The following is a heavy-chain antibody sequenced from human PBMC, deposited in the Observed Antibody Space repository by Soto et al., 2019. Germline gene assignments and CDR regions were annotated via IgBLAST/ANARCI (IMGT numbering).Heavy chain of an antibody. D-gene: IGHD2-15*01. V-gene: IGHV3-23*01. J-gene: IGHJ4*02. Sequence: GSLRLSCAAYGFTFSSYAMSWVRQAPGKEQKWVSAISGSGGSTYYADSVIGRFTVSRDNSKYTLYLQMNILRADDTALYYFSPRGVLAASNNCYDYWGQGTLVTLSS. CDR3: SPRGVLAASNNCYDY. CDR1: GFTFSSYA. CDR2: ISGSGGST.